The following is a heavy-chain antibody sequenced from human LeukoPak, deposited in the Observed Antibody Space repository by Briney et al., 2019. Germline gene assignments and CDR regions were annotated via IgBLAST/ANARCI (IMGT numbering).Heavy chain of an antibody. CDR3: ARGVVVVAATQDFDY. Sequence: SETLSLTCAVYGGSFSGYYWSWIRQPPGKGLEWIGEISHSGSTNYNPSLKSRVTISVDTSKNQFSLKLSSVTAADTAVYYCARGVVVVAATQDFDYWGQGTLVTVSS. CDR2: ISHSGST. V-gene: IGHV4-34*01. J-gene: IGHJ4*02. D-gene: IGHD2-15*01. CDR1: GGSFSGYY.